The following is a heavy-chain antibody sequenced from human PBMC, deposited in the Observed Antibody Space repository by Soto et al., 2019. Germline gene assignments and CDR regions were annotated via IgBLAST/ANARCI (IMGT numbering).Heavy chain of an antibody. CDR1: GGSFTSYY. CDR3: ARDFDY. V-gene: IGHV4-34*01. J-gene: IGHJ4*02. Sequence: QVRLQQWGAGLLKPSETLSLTCAVYGGSFTSYYWSWIRQPPGKGLEWIGDISHGGITSYNPSLKSRVTISLDTSQNHFSLRLTSVTAADTAVYYCARDFDYWGQGTLVTVSS. CDR2: ISHGGIT.